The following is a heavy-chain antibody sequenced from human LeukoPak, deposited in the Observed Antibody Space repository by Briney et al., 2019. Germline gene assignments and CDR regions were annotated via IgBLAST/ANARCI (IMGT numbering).Heavy chain of an antibody. J-gene: IGHJ4*02. V-gene: IGHV1-2*02. CDR3: ARTGLRNYYDSSGYLVY. CDR1: GYTFTDYY. CDR2: VNPNSGGT. Sequence: ASVKVSCTASGYTFTDYYIHWVRQGPGQGLGWMGWVNPNSGGTNYAQTFQGRVTMTRDTSISTAYMELSRLRSDDTAVYYCARTGLRNYYDSSGYLVYWGQGTLVTVSS. D-gene: IGHD3-22*01.